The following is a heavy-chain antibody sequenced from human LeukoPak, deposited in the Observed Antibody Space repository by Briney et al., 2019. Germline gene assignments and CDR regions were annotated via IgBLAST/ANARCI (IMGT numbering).Heavy chain of an antibody. Sequence: SVKVSCNASGGTFRSYAISWVRQAPGQGLEWMGRIIPILGIANYAQKFQGRVTITADKSTSTAYMELSSLRSEDTAVYYCARDQGYEGYWGQGTLVTVSS. CDR3: ARDQGYEGY. CDR2: IIPILGIA. V-gene: IGHV1-69*04. CDR1: GGTFRSYA. J-gene: IGHJ4*02. D-gene: IGHD5-12*01.